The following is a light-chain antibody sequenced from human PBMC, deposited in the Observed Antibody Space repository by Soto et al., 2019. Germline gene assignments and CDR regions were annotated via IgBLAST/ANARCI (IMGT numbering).Light chain of an antibody. CDR2: EGS. V-gene: IGLV2-23*01. Sequence: QSALTQPASVSGSPGQSITISCTGTSSDVGIYNFVSWYQQHPGKAPKLTIYEGSKRPSGVSNRFSCSKSGNTASLTISGLQAEDEADYYCCSYASSRSYVFGTGTKLTVL. CDR3: CSYASSRSYV. CDR1: SSDVGIYNF. J-gene: IGLJ1*01.